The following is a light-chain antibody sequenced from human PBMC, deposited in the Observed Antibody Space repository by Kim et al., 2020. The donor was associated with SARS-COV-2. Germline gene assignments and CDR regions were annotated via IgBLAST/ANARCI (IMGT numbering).Light chain of an antibody. J-gene: IGKJ2*01. CDR2: DAL. V-gene: IGKV3-11*01. CDR3: QQYTDWPPAT. CDR1: QSVSRS. Sequence: LSPGESATLSCRASQSVSRSLAWYHHKPGKSPRLLIWDALNRATGVPARFRDSGSGTDFTLTISSLESEDFGVYYCQQYTDWPPATFGQGTKLEI.